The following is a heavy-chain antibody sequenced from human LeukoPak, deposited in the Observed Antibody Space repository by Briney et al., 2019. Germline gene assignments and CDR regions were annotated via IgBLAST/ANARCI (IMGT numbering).Heavy chain of an antibody. V-gene: IGHV4-31*03. CDR1: GGSLSSGGYY. D-gene: IGHD4-17*01. CDR2: FYYSGRT. J-gene: IGHJ4*02. Sequence: SQTLFLTCTVSGGSLSSGGYYRSWFSQPPGEGLEWIGYFYYSGRTYYHPSLKSRVAISVATSKNQFSLKLSSVTAADTAVYYWARAGLRDYAFDYWGQVTLVTVSS. CDR3: ARAGLRDYAFDY.